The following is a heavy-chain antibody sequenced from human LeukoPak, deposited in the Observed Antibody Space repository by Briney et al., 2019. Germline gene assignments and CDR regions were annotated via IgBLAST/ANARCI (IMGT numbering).Heavy chain of an antibody. Sequence: GGSLRLSCAASGFTFSSYSVNWVRQAPGKGLEWVSSISSSSSYIYYADSVKGRFTISRDNAKNSLYLQMNSLRAEDTAVYYCARDKNSGGSRDVCFDYWGQGTLVTVSS. V-gene: IGHV3-21*01. CDR1: GFTFSSYS. D-gene: IGHD2-15*01. J-gene: IGHJ4*02. CDR3: ARDKNSGGSRDVCFDY. CDR2: ISSSSSYI.